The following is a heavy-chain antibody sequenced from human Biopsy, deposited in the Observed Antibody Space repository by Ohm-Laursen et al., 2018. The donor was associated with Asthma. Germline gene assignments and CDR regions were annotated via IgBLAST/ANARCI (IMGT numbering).Heavy chain of an antibody. CDR3: ARDQGDSKFDY. CDR2: SSYSGFR. J-gene: IGHJ4*02. CDR1: GGSINSDY. Sequence: SETLSLTCTFSGGSINSDYWSWIRQPPGKGLEWIGLSSYSGFRKYNPSLKSRVTISVDTSKNQLSLNLTPVIAADTAVYYCARDQGDSKFDYWGQGILVTVSS. D-gene: IGHD3-16*01. V-gene: IGHV4-59*01.